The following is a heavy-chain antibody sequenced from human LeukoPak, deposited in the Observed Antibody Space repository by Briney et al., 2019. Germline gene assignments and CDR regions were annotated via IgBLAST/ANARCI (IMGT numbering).Heavy chain of an antibody. CDR2: IIPIFGTA. V-gene: IGHV1-69*13. CDR3: ARAERWLVWKYFDY. D-gene: IGHD6-19*01. J-gene: IGHJ4*02. CDR1: GGTFSSYA. Sequence: GASVKVSCKASGGTFSSYAISWVRQAPGQGLEWMGGIIPIFGTANYAQKFQGRVTITADESTSTAYMELSSLRSEDTAVYYCARAERWLVWKYFDYWGQGTLVTVSS.